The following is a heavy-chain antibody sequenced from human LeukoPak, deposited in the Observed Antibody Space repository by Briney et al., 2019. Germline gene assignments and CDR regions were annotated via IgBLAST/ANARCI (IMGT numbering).Heavy chain of an antibody. CDR2: ISSSSSYI. Sequence: GGSLRLSCAASGFTFSSYSMNWVRQAPGKGLKWVSSISSSSSYIYYADSVKGRFTISRDNAKNSLYLQMNSLRAEDTAVYYCARDGTMVSADCWGQGTLVTVSS. CDR3: ARDGTMVSADC. V-gene: IGHV3-21*01. D-gene: IGHD3-10*01. CDR1: GFTFSSYS. J-gene: IGHJ4*02.